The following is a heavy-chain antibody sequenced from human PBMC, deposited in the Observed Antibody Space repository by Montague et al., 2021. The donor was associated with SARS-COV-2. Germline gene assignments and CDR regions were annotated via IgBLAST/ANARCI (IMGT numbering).Heavy chain of an antibody. CDR3: VHSYADYLFDY. J-gene: IGHJ4*02. CDR1: GFSLRTSGVG. Sequence: PALGKPTQTLTLTCSFSGFSLRTSGVGVGWIRQPPGKALEWLAVIYWDDDKRYSPSLKSRPTITKDTSKNQVVLTMTNMDPVDTATYYCVHSYADYLFDYWGQGTLVSVSS. CDR2: IYWDDDK. V-gene: IGHV2-5*02. D-gene: IGHD4-17*01.